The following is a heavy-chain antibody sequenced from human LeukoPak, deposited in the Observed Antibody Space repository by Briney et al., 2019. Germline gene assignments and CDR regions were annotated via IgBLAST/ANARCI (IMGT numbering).Heavy chain of an antibody. CDR1: GGTFSSYA. CDR3: AREEGGSSSSDF. D-gene: IGHD6-6*01. CDR2: IIPIFGTA. J-gene: IGHJ4*02. V-gene: IGHV1-69*05. Sequence: SVKVSCKASGGTFSSYAISWVRQAPGQGLEWMGRIIPIFGTANYAQKFQGRVTITTDESTSTAYMELSSLRPEDTAVYYCAREEGGSSSSDFWGQGTLVTVSS.